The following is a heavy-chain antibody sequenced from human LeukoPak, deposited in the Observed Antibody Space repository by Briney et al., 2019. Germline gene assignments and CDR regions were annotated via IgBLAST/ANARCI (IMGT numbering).Heavy chain of an antibody. Sequence: PSETLSLTCTVSGDSISTYFWSWIRQPPGKGLEWIGYIFYSGSTRYNPSLKSRVTILVDTSKKEFSLKLSSVTAADTAVYYCARDEGWELLTASTNAFDIWGQGTMVIVSS. D-gene: IGHD1-26*01. CDR3: ARDEGWELLTASTNAFDI. V-gene: IGHV4-59*12. CDR2: IFYSGST. CDR1: GDSISTYF. J-gene: IGHJ3*02.